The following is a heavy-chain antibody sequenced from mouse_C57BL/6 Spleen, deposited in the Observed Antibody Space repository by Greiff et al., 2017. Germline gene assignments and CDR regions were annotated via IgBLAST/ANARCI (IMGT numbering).Heavy chain of an antibody. V-gene: IGHV5-4*01. J-gene: IGHJ3*01. D-gene: IGHD2-3*01. Sequence: EVQVVESGGGLVKPGGSLKLSCAASGFTFSSYAMSWVRQTPEKRLEWVATISDGGSYTYYTDNVKGRFTISRDNAKNNLYLQMSHLKSEDTAMYYCARGGYDVDDFAYWGQGTLVTVSA. CDR1: GFTFSSYA. CDR3: ARGGYDVDDFAY. CDR2: ISDGGSYT.